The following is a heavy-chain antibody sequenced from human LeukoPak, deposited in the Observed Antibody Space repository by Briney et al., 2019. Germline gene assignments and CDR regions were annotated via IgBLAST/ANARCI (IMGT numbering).Heavy chain of an antibody. Sequence: PGGSLRLSCAASGFTVDSNCMSWVRQAPGKGLEWVSLIYTGGSTYYADSVRGRFTISRDNSKNTLYLQMNSLRPEDTAVYYCARGFGKAAANVFGGYAMDVWGQGTTVTVSS. CDR1: GFTVDSNC. CDR3: ARGFGKAAANVFGGYAMDV. CDR2: IYTGGST. J-gene: IGHJ6*02. V-gene: IGHV3-66*02. D-gene: IGHD6-13*01.